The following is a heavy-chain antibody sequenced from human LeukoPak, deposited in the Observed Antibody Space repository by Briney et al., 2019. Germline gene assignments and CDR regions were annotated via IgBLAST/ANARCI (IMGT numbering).Heavy chain of an antibody. J-gene: IGHJ4*02. Sequence: SETLSXXCTVSGGSISSYYWSWIRQPPGKGLEWIGYIYYSGSTNYNPSLKSRVTISVDTSKNQFSLKLSSVTAADTAVYYCARGRDGYNRYWGQGTLVTVSS. V-gene: IGHV4-59*01. CDR2: IYYSGST. CDR3: ARGRDGYNRY. CDR1: GGSISSYY. D-gene: IGHD5-24*01.